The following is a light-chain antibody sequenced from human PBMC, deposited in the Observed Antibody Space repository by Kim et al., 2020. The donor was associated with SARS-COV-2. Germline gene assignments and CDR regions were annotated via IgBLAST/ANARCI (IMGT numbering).Light chain of an antibody. J-gene: IGLJ3*02. CDR3: QVWATSAGV. V-gene: IGLV3-9*01. Sequence: GALGQTAKITCGGNSIGRKNVHWYQQKPDQAPVLVIYRDTNRPSGIPERFSGSNSGNTATLTISRAQAGDEGDDYCQVWATSAGVFGGGTQLTVL. CDR1: SIGRKN. CDR2: RDT.